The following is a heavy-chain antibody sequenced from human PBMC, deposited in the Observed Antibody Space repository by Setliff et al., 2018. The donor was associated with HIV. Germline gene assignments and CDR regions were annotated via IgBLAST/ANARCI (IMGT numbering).Heavy chain of an antibody. CDR3: AKLAVAGAHDAFDV. Sequence: PSETLSLTCTVSGGSISSHYWTWIRQPPGKGLEWIGYIYYRGSTNYNPSLKSRVTISVDTSKNQFSLKLSSVTAADTAVYYCAKLAVAGAHDAFDVWGQGTMVTVSS. V-gene: IGHV4-59*11. CDR1: GGSISSHY. J-gene: IGHJ3*01. CDR2: IYYRGST. D-gene: IGHD6-19*01.